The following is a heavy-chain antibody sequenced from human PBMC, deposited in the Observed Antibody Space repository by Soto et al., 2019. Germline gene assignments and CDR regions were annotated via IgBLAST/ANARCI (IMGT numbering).Heavy chain of an antibody. CDR1: GFTFSLYE. D-gene: IGHD3-22*01. CDR2: ISSSGRTV. V-gene: IGHV3-48*03. CDR3: AREVVDDAFDI. Sequence: PGGTLRLSCAASGFTFSLYEMNWVRQAPGKGPEWVSYISSSGRTVYNADSVQGRFTISRDNAKNSLYLQMNSLRGEDTAVYYCAREVVDDAFDIWGQGTMVTVS. J-gene: IGHJ3*02.